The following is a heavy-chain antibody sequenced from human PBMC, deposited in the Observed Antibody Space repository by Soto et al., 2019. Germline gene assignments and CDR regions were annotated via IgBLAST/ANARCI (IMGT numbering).Heavy chain of an antibody. Sequence: QVQLVESGGGVVQPGRSLRLSCAASGFTFSSYGMHWVPQAPGKGLEWVAVIWYDGSNKYYADSVKGRFTISRDNSKNTLYLQMNSLRAEDTAVYYCARDNSFSSGWYEIDYWGQGTLVTVSS. J-gene: IGHJ4*02. CDR2: IWYDGSNK. CDR1: GFTFSSYG. D-gene: IGHD6-19*01. V-gene: IGHV3-33*01. CDR3: ARDNSFSSGWYEIDY.